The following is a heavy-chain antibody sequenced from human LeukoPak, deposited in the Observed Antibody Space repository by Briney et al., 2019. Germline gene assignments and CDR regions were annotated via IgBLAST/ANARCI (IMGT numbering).Heavy chain of an antibody. J-gene: IGHJ4*02. CDR2: INQETSET. CDR3: AREVDRAFGY. Sequence: GGSLRLSCAASGFSFSSYWMSWVRQAPGKGPEWVANINQETSETYYVDSVRGRFTISRDNAERSLHLQMNSLRVDGTAVYYCAREVDRAFGYWGQGTLVTVSS. D-gene: IGHD2-15*01. CDR1: GFSFSSYW. V-gene: IGHV3-7*01.